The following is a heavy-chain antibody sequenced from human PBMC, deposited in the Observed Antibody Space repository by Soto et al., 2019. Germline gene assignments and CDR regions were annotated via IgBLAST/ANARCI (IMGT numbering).Heavy chain of an antibody. Sequence: GESLKISCKGSGYSFTSYWIGWVRQMPGKGLEWMGIIYPGDSDTRYSPSFQGQVTISADKSISTAYLQWSSLKASDTAMYYSARHRYSGYENDAFDIWGQGTMVTVSS. D-gene: IGHD5-12*01. V-gene: IGHV5-51*01. CDR1: GYSFTSYW. CDR2: IYPGDSDT. CDR3: ARHRYSGYENDAFDI. J-gene: IGHJ3*02.